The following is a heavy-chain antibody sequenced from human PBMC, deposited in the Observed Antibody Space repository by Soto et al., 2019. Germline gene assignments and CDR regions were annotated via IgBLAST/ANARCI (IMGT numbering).Heavy chain of an antibody. D-gene: IGHD3-22*01. J-gene: IGHJ4*02. CDR2: LYYGRSA. Sequence: QVQLQESGPGLVKPSETLSLTCAVSGDSISSYYCMWVRQPPGKGLESIGYLYYGRSANYNPSLKSRVTLSVDTYTNQCSLTLSSMTAADTAVYYCDFRSMAVVPEYWGQGTLVTVSS. V-gene: IGHV4-59*01. CDR3: DFRSMAVVPEY. CDR1: GDSISSYY.